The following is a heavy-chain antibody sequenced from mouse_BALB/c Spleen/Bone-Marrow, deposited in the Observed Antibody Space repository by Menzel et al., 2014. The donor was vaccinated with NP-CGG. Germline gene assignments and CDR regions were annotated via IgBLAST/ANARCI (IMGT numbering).Heavy chain of an antibody. J-gene: IGHJ2*01. Sequence: VQLQQSGAELVRPGTSVKVSCKASGYAFTNYLIEWVKQRPGQGLEWIGVINPGRGGSNNNEKFKGKATLTADKSSSTAYMQLSSLTSDDSAVYFCARSTTVKDYFDYWGQGTTLTVSS. CDR1: GYAFTNYL. V-gene: IGHV1-54*01. CDR3: ARSTTVKDYFDY. D-gene: IGHD1-1*01. CDR2: INPGRGGS.